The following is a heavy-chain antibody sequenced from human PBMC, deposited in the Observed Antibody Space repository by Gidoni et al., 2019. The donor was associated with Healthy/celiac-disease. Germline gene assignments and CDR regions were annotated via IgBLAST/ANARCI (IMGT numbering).Heavy chain of an antibody. D-gene: IGHD3-3*01. CDR3: ARDLTYYDFWSGYSPSGGMDV. CDR1: GYTFTSYD. CDR2: MNPNSGNT. J-gene: IGHJ6*02. V-gene: IGHV1-8*01. Sequence: QVQLVQSGAEVKKPGASVTVSCKASGYTFTSYDINWVRQATGQGLEWMGWMNPNSGNTGYAQKFQGRVTMTRNTSISTAYMELSSLRSEDTAVYYCARDLTYYDFWSGYSPSGGMDVWGQGTTVTVSS.